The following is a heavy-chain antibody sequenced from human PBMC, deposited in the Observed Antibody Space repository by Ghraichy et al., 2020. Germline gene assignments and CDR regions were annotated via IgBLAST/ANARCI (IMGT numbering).Heavy chain of an antibody. CDR2: IRDSDS. Sequence: SCAVSGAYVSSSFYHWSWIRQPPGKGLEWIGQIRDSDSKYNPSLRSRATISVDTSRNQFSLKLTSVTAADTAVYYCATYEVGGAGQGAWGQGTLVTVSS. V-gene: IGHV4-61*01. J-gene: IGHJ4*02. D-gene: IGHD3-10*01. CDR1: GAYVSSSFYH. CDR3: ATYEVGGAGQGA.